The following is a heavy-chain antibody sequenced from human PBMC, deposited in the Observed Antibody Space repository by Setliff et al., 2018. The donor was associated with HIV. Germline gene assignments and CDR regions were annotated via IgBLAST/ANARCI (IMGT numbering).Heavy chain of an antibody. J-gene: IGHJ4*02. D-gene: IGHD5-18*01. Sequence: PETLSLTRTVSGGSISSSTYYWGWIRQPPGKGLEWIGTIYYSGSTYYNPSLKSRLTISVDTSKNQFSLKLSSVTAADTAVYYCARRDGYSYGFYFDYWGQGTLVTVSS. CDR2: IYYSGST. CDR1: GGSISSSTYY. CDR3: ARRDGYSYGFYFDY. V-gene: IGHV4-39*01.